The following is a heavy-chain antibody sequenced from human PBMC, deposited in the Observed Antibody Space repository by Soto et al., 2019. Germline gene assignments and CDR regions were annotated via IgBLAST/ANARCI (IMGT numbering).Heavy chain of an antibody. CDR3: VRKLNGDDAY. Sequence: EVQLVESGGGLVQPGGTLRLSCVGSGFTFSNYWMTWVRQAPGQGLEWVANINQGGSEIHYVGSVRGRFTISRDNAKSSVFLQMNSLRVEDTAVYFCVRKLNGDDAYWGQGILVTVSS. J-gene: IGHJ4*02. D-gene: IGHD2-21*02. CDR2: INQGGSEI. CDR1: GFTFSNYW. V-gene: IGHV3-7*01.